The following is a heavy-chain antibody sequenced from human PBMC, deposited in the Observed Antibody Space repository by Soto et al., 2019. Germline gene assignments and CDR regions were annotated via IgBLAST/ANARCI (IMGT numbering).Heavy chain of an antibody. V-gene: IGHV4-34*01. J-gene: IGHJ4*02. D-gene: IGHD3-10*01. Sequence: PSETLSLTCAVYGGSFSGYYWSWIRQPPGKGLEWIGEINHSGSTNYNPSLKSRVTISVDTSKNQFSLKLSSVTAADTAVYYCARGVLWFGELLLPHWGQGTLVTVSS. CDR1: GGSFSGYY. CDR2: INHSGST. CDR3: ARGVLWFGELLLPH.